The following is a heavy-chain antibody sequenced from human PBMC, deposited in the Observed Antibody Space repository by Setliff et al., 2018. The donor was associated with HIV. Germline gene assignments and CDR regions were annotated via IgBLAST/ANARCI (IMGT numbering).Heavy chain of an antibody. J-gene: IGHJ4*02. CDR1: GYTSTGYY. Sequence: ASVKVSCKASGYTSTGYYVHWVRQAPGQGLEWMGRINLNSGGTTYAQQFQGGVTMTRDTSTSTVYMELSSLRSEDTAVYYCARGGYHGFGSYGDYWGQGTLVTVSS. CDR3: ARGGYHGFGSYGDY. V-gene: IGHV1-2*06. D-gene: IGHD3-10*01. CDR2: INLNSGGT.